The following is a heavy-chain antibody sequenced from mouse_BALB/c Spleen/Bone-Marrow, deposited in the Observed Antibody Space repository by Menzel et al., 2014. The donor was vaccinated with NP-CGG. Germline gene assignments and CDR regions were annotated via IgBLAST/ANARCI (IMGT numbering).Heavy chain of an antibody. CDR2: IDPASGNT. CDR1: GFHIKDTY. D-gene: IGHD3-2*02. Sequence: EVQLVESGAELVKPGASVKLSCTVSGFHIKDTYMHWVKQRPEQGLEWIGRIDPASGNTKYDPKFQGKATITADTSSNTAYLQLSSLTSEDTAVYYCAIAGVGVMDYWGQGTSVTVSS. J-gene: IGHJ4*01. V-gene: IGHV14-3*02. CDR3: AIAGVGVMDY.